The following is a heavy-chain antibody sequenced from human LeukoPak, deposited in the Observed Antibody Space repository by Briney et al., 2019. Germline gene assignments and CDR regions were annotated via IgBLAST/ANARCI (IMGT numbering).Heavy chain of an antibody. CDR1: GFTFNRDW. D-gene: IGHD6-19*01. J-gene: IGHJ4*02. CDR2: IKEDGSEK. Sequence: GGSLRLSCTASGFTFNRDWTAWVRQAPGKGLEWVANIKEDGSEKNYVDSVKGRFTISRDNAENSVYLQMNDLRVEDTGVYYCATKEPSTSGWSYWGQGTVVTVSS. CDR3: ATKEPSTSGWSY. V-gene: IGHV3-7*01.